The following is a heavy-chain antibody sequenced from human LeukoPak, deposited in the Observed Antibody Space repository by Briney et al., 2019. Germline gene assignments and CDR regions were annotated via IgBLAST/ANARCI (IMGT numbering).Heavy chain of an antibody. J-gene: IGHJ4*02. Sequence: PGGSLRLSCVASEFTVSSHYMTWVRQAPGKGLEWVSLISSGSSTYYADSVKGRFTISGDNSNNTLYLQLNSLRADDTAVYYCARRRSKAYEDWGQGTLVTVSS. D-gene: IGHD3-22*01. CDR3: ARRRSKAYED. CDR2: ISSGSST. V-gene: IGHV3-53*01. CDR1: EFTVSSHY.